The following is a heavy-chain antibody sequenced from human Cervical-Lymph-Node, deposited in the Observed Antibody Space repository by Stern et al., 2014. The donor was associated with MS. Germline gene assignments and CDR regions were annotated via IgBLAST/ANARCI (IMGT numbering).Heavy chain of an antibody. Sequence: EVQLVESGGGLVKPGGSLRLSCAASGFTFSSYSMNWGRKAPGKGLEWVSSISSSSSYIYYADSVKGRFPISRDNAKNSLYLQMNSLRAEDTAVYYCARDRSIAVAVTGIDYWGQGTLVTVSS. D-gene: IGHD6-19*01. V-gene: IGHV3-21*01. CDR1: GFTFSSYS. CDR2: ISSSSSYI. J-gene: IGHJ4*02. CDR3: ARDRSIAVAVTGIDY.